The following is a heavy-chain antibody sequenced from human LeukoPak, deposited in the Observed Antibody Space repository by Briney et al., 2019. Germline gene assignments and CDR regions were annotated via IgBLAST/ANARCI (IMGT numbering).Heavy chain of an antibody. CDR2: ISGSGGST. CDR3: AKEVTRGDYLGINWFDP. CDR1: GFTFSSYS. J-gene: IGHJ5*02. D-gene: IGHD4-17*01. Sequence: PGGSLRLSCAASGFTFSSYSMNWVRQAPGKGLEWVSAISGSGGSTYYADFVKGRFPISRDNSKNTLYLQMNSLRAEDTAVYYCAKEVTRGDYLGINWFDPWGQGTLVTVSS. V-gene: IGHV3-23*01.